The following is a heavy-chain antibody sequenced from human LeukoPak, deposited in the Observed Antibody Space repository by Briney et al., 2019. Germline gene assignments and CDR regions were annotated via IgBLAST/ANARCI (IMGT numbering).Heavy chain of an antibody. CDR1: GFTFSDYY. D-gene: IGHD3-10*01. V-gene: IGHV3-11*04. Sequence: GGSLRLSCAASGFTFSDYYMTYIRQAPGKGLEWLSYISSTGASMYYADSVKGRFTISRDNAKNSLYLQMNSLRAEDTAVYYCARVVGSGSYFDSWGQGTLVTVSS. CDR3: ARVVGSGSYFDS. J-gene: IGHJ4*02. CDR2: ISSTGASM.